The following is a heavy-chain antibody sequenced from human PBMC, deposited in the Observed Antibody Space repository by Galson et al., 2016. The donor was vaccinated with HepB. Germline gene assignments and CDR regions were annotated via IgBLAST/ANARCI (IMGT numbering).Heavy chain of an antibody. CDR3: ARVRREQLGGGFDY. CDR1: GYSDIYW. Sequence: QSGAEVKKPGESLKISCKGSGYSDIYWVGWVRQMPGKGLEWIGIIYPGDSDTRYSPSFEGQVTISADKSISTAYLQWSSLKASDSAMYYCARVRREQLGGGFDYWGQGTLVTVSS. V-gene: IGHV5-51*01. CDR2: IYPGDSDT. J-gene: IGHJ4*02. D-gene: IGHD3-16*01.